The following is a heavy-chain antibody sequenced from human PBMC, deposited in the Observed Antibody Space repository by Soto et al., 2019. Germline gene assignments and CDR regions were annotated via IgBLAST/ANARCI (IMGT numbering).Heavy chain of an antibody. V-gene: IGHV5-10-1*01. CDR3: ARHPDLVRGRGWLDP. J-gene: IGHJ5*02. Sequence: EVQLVQSGAELKKAGESLGISCKGSGYSFAKYWITWVLQMPGKGLEWMGRMDPTDSYTNHSPSFQGHVTISVDKSIRTAYLQWRSLKAPDTAIYYCARHPDLVRGRGWLDPWGQGTLVTDSS. CDR2: MDPTDSYT. CDR1: GYSFAKYW. D-gene: IGHD3-10*01.